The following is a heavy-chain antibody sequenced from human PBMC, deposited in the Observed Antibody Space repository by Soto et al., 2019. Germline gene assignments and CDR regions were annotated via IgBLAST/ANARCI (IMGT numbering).Heavy chain of an antibody. CDR2: IYPGDSDT. V-gene: IGHV5-51*01. J-gene: IGHJ3*02. Sequence: PGESLKISCKGSGYSFTSYWIGWVRQMPVKGLEWMGIIYPGDSDTRYSPSFQGQVTISADKSISTAYLQWSSLKASDTAMYYRAVIAAAGTVALADAFDIWGQGTMVTVSS. CDR1: GYSFTSYW. D-gene: IGHD6-13*01. CDR3: AVIAAAGTVALADAFDI.